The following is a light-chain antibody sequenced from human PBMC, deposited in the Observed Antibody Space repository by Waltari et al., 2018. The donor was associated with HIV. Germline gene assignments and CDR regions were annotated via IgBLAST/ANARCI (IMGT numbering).Light chain of an antibody. J-gene: IGLJ3*02. V-gene: IGLV1-47*01. Sequence: QSVVTQPPSASGTPGQRVTISCSGSSSNIGSNYVYWYQQVPGTAPKVLIYRSNQGPSGVPDRFSGSKSGTSASLAISGRRSEDEADYYCAAWDDSLSGPVFGGGTKLTVL. CDR1: SSNIGSNY. CDR2: RSN. CDR3: AAWDDSLSGPV.